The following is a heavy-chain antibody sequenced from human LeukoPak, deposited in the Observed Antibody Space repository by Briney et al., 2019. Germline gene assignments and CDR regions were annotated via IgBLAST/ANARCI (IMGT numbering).Heavy chain of an antibody. Sequence: SETPSLTCTVSGGSISTYYWSWIRQPPGKGLEWIGYIYYSGSTNYNPSLKSRVTISVDTSKNQFSLKLSSVTAADTAVYYCARDSITMVRGVQTFYYYYGMDVWGKGTTVTVSS. J-gene: IGHJ6*04. D-gene: IGHD3-10*01. V-gene: IGHV4-59*01. CDR2: IYYSGST. CDR3: ARDSITMVRGVQTFYYYYGMDV. CDR1: GGSISTYY.